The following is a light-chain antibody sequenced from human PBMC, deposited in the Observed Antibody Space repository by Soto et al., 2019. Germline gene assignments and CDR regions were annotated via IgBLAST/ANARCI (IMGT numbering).Light chain of an antibody. J-gene: IGKJ1*01. Sequence: DIMMTQSPLSLPITPGEPASISCRSSQSLLHSNGYNYLDWYLQKPGQSPQLLIYLGSNRASGVPDRFSGSGSGTDFTLKISRVEAEDVGVYYCMQALQTPITFGQGTKVDIK. CDR2: LGS. V-gene: IGKV2-28*01. CDR3: MQALQTPIT. CDR1: QSLLHSNGYNY.